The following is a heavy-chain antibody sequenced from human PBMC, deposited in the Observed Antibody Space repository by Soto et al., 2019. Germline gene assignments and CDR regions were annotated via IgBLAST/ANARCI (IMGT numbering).Heavy chain of an antibody. CDR2: ISANDGNT. Sequence: ASVKVSCKVSGFTFTSYGFIWVRQAPGQGLEWMGWISANDGNTNYAQKFQGRVTMTTDTSTSTAYMELRSLTSDDTAVYYCARGSTSFSSDYWGQGTLVTVSS. D-gene: IGHD3-10*01. CDR1: GFTFTSYG. CDR3: ARGSTSFSSDY. V-gene: IGHV1-18*01. J-gene: IGHJ4*02.